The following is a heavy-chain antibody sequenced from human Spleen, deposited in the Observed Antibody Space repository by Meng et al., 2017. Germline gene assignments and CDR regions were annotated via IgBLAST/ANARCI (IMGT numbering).Heavy chain of an antibody. CDR3: AREPYDYVWGSYRAQNAFDI. CDR2: TYYRPKWYN. D-gene: IGHD3-16*01. Sequence: SETLSLTCAISGDSVSSNSAAWNWIRQSPSRGLEWLGRTYYRPKWYNDYAVSVKSRITINPDTSKNQFSLQLNSVTPEDTAVYYCAREPYDYVWGSYRAQNAFDIWGQGTMVTVSS. CDR1: GDSVSSNSAA. J-gene: IGHJ3*02. V-gene: IGHV6-1*01.